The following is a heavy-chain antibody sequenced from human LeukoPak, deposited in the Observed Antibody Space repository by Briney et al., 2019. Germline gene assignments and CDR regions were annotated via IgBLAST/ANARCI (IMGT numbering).Heavy chain of an antibody. CDR3: ARGRIRVGSGSLYRLSAEYFQH. D-gene: IGHD3-22*01. J-gene: IGHJ1*01. CDR1: GGSFSGYY. V-gene: IGHV4-34*01. CDR2: INHSGST. Sequence: SETLSLTCAVYGGSFSGYYWSWIRQPPGKGLEWIGEINHSGSTNYNPSLKSRVTISVDTSKNQFSLKLSSVTAADTAVYYCARGRIRVGSGSLYRLSAEYFQHWGQGTLVTVSS.